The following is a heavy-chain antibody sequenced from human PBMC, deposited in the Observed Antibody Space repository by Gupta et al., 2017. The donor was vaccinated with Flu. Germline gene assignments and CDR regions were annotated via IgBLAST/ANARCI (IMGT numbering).Heavy chain of an antibody. CDR3: ARHPSSWNDVGWFGP. D-gene: IGHD1-1*01. CDR2: SYYGGYT. J-gene: IGHJ5*02. V-gene: IGHV4-39*01. Sequence: PRGKGPGGIGISYYGGYTFYTHSLKSRVTISIDKSKNPLYWQLNSVTAADTAMYYCARHPSSWNDVGWFGPWGQGALVSVSS.